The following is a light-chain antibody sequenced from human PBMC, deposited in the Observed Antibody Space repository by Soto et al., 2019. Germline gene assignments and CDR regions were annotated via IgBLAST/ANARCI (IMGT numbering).Light chain of an antibody. V-gene: IGLV2-14*01. CDR2: EVS. CDR3: SSYTSSSTLVV. CDR1: SSDVGGYNY. J-gene: IGLJ2*01. Sequence: QSVLTQPASVSGSPGQSITISCTGTSSDVGGYNYVSWYQHHPGKAPKLMIYEVSNRPSGVSNRFSGSKSGNTASLTISGLEAEDEDDYYCSSYTSSSTLVVFGGGTQLTVL.